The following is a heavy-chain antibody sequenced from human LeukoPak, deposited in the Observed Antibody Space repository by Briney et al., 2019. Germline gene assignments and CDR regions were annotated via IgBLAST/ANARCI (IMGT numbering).Heavy chain of an antibody. CDR3: ARLPPTTGTTSDAFDI. J-gene: IGHJ3*02. CDR2: IYPGDSDT. D-gene: IGHD1-1*01. Sequence: GESLKISCKGSGYSFTSYWIGWVRQMPGKGLEWMGIIYPGDSDTRYRPSFQGQVTIPADKSISTAYLQWSSLKASDTAMYYCARLPPTTGTTSDAFDIWGQGTMVTVSS. V-gene: IGHV5-51*01. CDR1: GYSFTSYW.